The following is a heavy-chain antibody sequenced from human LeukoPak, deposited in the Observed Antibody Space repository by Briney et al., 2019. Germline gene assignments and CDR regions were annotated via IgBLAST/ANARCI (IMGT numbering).Heavy chain of an antibody. V-gene: IGHV3-11*01. CDR1: GFTFSDYY. CDR2: ISSSGSTI. CDR3: ARDHPTNYYYYGMDV. Sequence: PGGSLRLSCAASGFTFSDYYMSWIRQAPGKGLEWVSYISSSGSTIYYADSVKGRFTISRDNAKNSLYLQMNSLRAEDTAVYYCARDHPTNYYYYGMDVWGQGTTVTVSS. D-gene: IGHD2-2*01. J-gene: IGHJ6*02.